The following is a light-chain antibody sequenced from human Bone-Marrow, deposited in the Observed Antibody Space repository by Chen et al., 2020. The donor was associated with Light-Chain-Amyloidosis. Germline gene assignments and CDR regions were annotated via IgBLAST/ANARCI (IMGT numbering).Light chain of an antibody. J-gene: IGLJ1*01. CDR2: EDN. CDR3: CADAGSQIFV. CDR1: SPEVGNYNL. V-gene: IGLV2-23*01. Sequence: QSALTQPASVSGSPGQSITIPCTGISPEVGNYNLVSWYQRHPGKGPKLIIFEDNKRPSGVPSRFTGSMSGYTASLTISGLQAEDESEYYCCADAGSQIFVFGTGSRVTVL.